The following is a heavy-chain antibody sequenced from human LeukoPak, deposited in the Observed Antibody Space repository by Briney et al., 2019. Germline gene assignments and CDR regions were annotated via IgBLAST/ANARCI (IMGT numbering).Heavy chain of an antibody. CDR2: INPSGGST. CDR3: ARDREHIVVVTATRDAFDI. D-gene: IGHD2-21*02. Sequence: GASVKVSCKASGYTFTSYYIHWVRQAPGQGLEWMGIINPSGGSTTYAQKFQGRVIMTRDTSTSTVYMELSSLRSEDTAVYYCARDREHIVVVTATRDAFDIWGQGTMVTVSS. V-gene: IGHV1-46*01. CDR1: GYTFTSYY. J-gene: IGHJ3*02.